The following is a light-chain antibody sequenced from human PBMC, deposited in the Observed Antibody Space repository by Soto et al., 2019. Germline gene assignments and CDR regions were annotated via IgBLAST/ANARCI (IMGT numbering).Light chain of an antibody. Sequence: DIVMTQSPLSLPVTPGEPASISCRSSQSLLHSNGYNYLDWYLQKPGQSPQLLIYLGSNRASGVPDRFSGSGSGTDFTLKISRVEAEDVGVYYCMQALQTPWTFGQGTSVDNK. V-gene: IGKV2-28*01. J-gene: IGKJ1*01. CDR2: LGS. CDR1: QSLLHSNGYNY. CDR3: MQALQTPWT.